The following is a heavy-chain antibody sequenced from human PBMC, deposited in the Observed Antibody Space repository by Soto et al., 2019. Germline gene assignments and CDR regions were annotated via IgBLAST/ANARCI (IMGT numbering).Heavy chain of an antibody. CDR2: INHSGST. CDR3: NAGSYYYYGMDV. J-gene: IGHJ6*02. CDR1: GGSFSGYY. Sequence: SETLSLTCAVYGGSFSGYYWSWIRQPPGKGLEWIGEINHSGSTNYNPSLKSRVTISVDTSKNQFSLKLSSVTAADTAVYYCNAGSYYYYGMDVWGQGNTVTVSS. V-gene: IGHV4-34*01. D-gene: IGHD2-8*01.